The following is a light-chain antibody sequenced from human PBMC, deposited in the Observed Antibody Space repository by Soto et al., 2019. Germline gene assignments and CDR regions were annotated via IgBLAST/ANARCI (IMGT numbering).Light chain of an antibody. CDR2: AAS. J-gene: IGKJ4*01. CDR3: HPRFSIPLI. CDR1: QSISNY. V-gene: IGKV1-39*01. Sequence: DIQMTQSPSSLSASVGDRVTITCRASQSISNYLIWYQQKPGKVPKLLIHAASTLQSGVPSRFSGSGSVTDFTLPVTSLQPEDFATCYCHPRFSIPLIFGEGTKVPI.